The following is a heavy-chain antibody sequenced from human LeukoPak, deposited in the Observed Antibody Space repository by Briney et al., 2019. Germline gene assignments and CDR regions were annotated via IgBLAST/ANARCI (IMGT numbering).Heavy chain of an antibody. CDR1: GYTFTGYY. D-gene: IGHD6-19*01. CDR3: AREGWDQRDTGAFDF. CDR2: INPNSGAT. J-gene: IGHJ4*02. Sequence: GASVKVSCKASGYTFTGYYMHWVRQAPGQGLDYMGWINPNSGATNSAQKFQGRVTMTRDTSISTIYMELINLTSDDTAVYYCAREGWDQRDTGAFDFWGQGTLVTVSS. V-gene: IGHV1-2*02.